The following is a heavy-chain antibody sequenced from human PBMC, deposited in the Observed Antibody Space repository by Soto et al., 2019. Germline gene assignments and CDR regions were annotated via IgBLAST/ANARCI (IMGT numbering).Heavy chain of an antibody. D-gene: IGHD4-17*01. CDR3: AVTTVAPYYHYGMDV. Sequence: SVKVSCKASGFTFSHSAVHWVRQARGQRLEWIGWIVVGSGNTNYAQKLQEKVTITRDMSTSTAYMELSSLRFEDTAVYYCAVTTVAPYYHYGMDVWGQGTTVTVSS. CDR2: IVVGSGNT. J-gene: IGHJ6*02. CDR1: GFTFSHSA. V-gene: IGHV1-58*01.